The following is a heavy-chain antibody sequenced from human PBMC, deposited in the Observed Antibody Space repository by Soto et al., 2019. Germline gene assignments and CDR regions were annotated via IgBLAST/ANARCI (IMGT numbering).Heavy chain of an antibody. CDR1: EGTFSSYA. Sequence: SVKVSCKASEGTFSSYAISWVRQAPGQGLEWMGGIIPIFGTANYAQKFQGRVTITADESTSTAYMELSSLRSEDTAVYYCARESSSSPLSGPRRGYYGMDVWGQGTTVTVSS. CDR2: IIPIFGTA. D-gene: IGHD6-6*01. V-gene: IGHV1-69*13. J-gene: IGHJ6*02. CDR3: ARESSSSPLSGPRRGYYGMDV.